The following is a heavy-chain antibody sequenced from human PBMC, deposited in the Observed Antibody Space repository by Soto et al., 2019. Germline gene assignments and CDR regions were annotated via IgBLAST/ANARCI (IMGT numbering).Heavy chain of an antibody. CDR1: GGTFSSYA. J-gene: IGHJ6*02. Sequence: QVQLVQSGAEVKKPGSSVKVSCKASGGTFSSYAISWVRQAPGQGLEWMGGSIPIFGTANYAQKFQGRVTITADESTSTAYMELSSLRSEDTAVYYCARDLSTYSSSLGGGYYYYGMDVWGQGTTVTVSS. CDR3: ARDLSTYSSSLGGGYYYYGMDV. V-gene: IGHV1-69*01. D-gene: IGHD6-6*01. CDR2: SIPIFGTA.